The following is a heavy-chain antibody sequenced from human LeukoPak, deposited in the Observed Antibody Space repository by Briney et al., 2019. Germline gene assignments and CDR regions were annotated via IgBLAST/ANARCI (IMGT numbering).Heavy chain of an antibody. CDR1: GFTFDDYA. D-gene: IGHD6-13*01. CDR2: ISWDGGST. CDR3: AKDMGGDMAYSSSWSYYYYYGMDV. Sequence: PGGSLRLSCAASGFTFDDYAMHWVRQAPGKGLEWVSLISWDGGSTYYADSVKGRFTISRDNSKNSLYLQMNSLRAEDTALYYCAKDMGGDMAYSSSWSYYYYYGMDVWGQGTTVTVSS. J-gene: IGHJ6*02. V-gene: IGHV3-43D*03.